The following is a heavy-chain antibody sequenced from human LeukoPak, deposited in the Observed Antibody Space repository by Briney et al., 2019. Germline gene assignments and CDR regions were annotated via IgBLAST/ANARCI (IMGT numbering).Heavy chain of an antibody. V-gene: IGHV4-4*07. D-gene: IGHD2-2*01. CDR1: GGSIISYY. Sequence: SETLSLTCTVSGGSIISYYWSWIRQPAGKGLEWIGRIYTSGSTNYNPSLKSRVTISVDKSKNQFSLKLSSVTAADTAVYYCARDGCSSTSCYDDYYYMDIWGKGTTVTVSS. J-gene: IGHJ6*03. CDR3: ARDGCSSTSCYDDYYYMDI. CDR2: IYTSGST.